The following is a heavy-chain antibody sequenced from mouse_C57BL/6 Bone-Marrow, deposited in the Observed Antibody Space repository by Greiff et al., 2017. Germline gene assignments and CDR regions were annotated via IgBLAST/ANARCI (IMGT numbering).Heavy chain of an antibody. CDR2: INPSTGGT. CDR3: ARGVYYGYAWFAY. V-gene: IGHV1-42*01. J-gene: IGHJ3*01. CDR1: GYSFTGYY. Sequence: VQLQQSGPELVKPGASVKISCKASGYSFTGYYMNWVKQSPEKSLEWIGEINPSTGGTTYNQKFKGKATLTVDKSSSTAYLQLKSLTSEDSAVYYCARGVYYGYAWFAYWGQGTLVTVSA. D-gene: IGHD2-2*01.